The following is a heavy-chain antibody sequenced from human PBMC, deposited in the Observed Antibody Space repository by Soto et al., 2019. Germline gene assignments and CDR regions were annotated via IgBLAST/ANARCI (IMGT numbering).Heavy chain of an antibody. CDR1: GGSISSSSYY. J-gene: IGHJ3*02. Sequence: SETLSLTCTVSGGSISSSSYYWGWIRQPPGKGLEWIGSIYYSGSTYYNPSLKSRVTISVDTSKNQFSLKLSSVTAADTAVYYCARPLEFMVRGVIITWGDHLAFDIWGQGTMVTVSS. D-gene: IGHD3-10*01. CDR2: IYYSGST. CDR3: ARPLEFMVRGVIITWGDHLAFDI. V-gene: IGHV4-39*01.